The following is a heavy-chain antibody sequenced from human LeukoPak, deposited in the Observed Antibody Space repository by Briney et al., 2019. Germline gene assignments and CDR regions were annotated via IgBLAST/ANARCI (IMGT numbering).Heavy chain of an antibody. J-gene: IGHJ4*02. CDR3: AARGAAAGKSDY. CDR2: IYYSGST. CDR1: GGSISSYY. Sequence: PSETLSLTCPVSGGSISSYYWSWIRQPPEKGLEWIGYIYYSGSTNYNPSLKSRVTISVDTSKNQFSLKLSSVTAADTAVYYCAARGAAAGKSDYWGQGTLVTVSS. D-gene: IGHD6-13*01. V-gene: IGHV4-59*01.